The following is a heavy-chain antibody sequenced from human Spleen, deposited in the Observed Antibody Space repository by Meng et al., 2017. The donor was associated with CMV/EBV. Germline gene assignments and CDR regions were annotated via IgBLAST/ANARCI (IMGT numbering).Heavy chain of an antibody. CDR1: GFTFSGSA. Sequence: GQLVGSGGGLVQPGGSLKLSGAALGFTFSGSAMHWVRQASGKGLEWVGRIRSKSNNYATAYAESVEGRFTISRDDSKNMAYLQMNSLKTGDTAVYYCTTKENWGQGTLVTVSS. CDR2: IRSKSNNYAT. V-gene: IGHV3-73*02. CDR3: TTKEN. J-gene: IGHJ4*02. D-gene: IGHD1-1*01.